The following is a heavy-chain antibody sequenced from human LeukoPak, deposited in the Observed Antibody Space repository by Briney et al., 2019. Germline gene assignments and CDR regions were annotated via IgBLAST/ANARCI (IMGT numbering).Heavy chain of an antibody. CDR1: GYTFTSYY. J-gene: IGHJ6*02. D-gene: IGHD2-2*01. V-gene: IGHV1-46*01. CDR2: ISPSGAST. Sequence: ASVKVSCKASGYTFTSYYMHWVRQAPGQGLEWMGIISPSGASTSYAQKFQGRVTMTRDTSTNTVYMELSSLRSEDTAVYYCARDIVVVPAAAFYYYYYGMDVWGQGTTVTVSS. CDR3: ARDIVVVPAAAFYYYYYGMDV.